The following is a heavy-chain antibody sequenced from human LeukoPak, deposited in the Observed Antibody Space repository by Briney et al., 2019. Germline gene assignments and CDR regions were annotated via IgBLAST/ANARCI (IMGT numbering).Heavy chain of an antibody. V-gene: IGHV3-23*01. CDR3: AKERAMRPFDS. Sequence: GGSLRLSCVASGFTFSSYAMSWVRQAPGKGLEWVSATSGSGGDTYYADSAMGRFTISRDNSKNTLYLQMNSLGAEDTALYYCAKERAMRPFDSWGQGTLVTVSS. CDR1: GFTFSSYA. J-gene: IGHJ4*02. CDR2: TSGSGGDT.